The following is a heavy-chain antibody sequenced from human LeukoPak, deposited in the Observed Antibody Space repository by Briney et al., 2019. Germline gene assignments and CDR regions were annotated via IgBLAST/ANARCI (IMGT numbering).Heavy chain of an antibody. CDR1: GFTFSSYW. D-gene: IGHD6-19*01. Sequence: PGGSLRLSCAASGFTFSSYWMSWVRQAPGKGLEWVANIKQDGSEKYYVDSVKGRFTISRDNAKNSLYLQMNSLRAEDTAVYYCARGVIAVPGINWFDPWGQGTLVTVSS. V-gene: IGHV3-7*01. CDR3: ARGVIAVPGINWFDP. CDR2: IKQDGSEK. J-gene: IGHJ5*01.